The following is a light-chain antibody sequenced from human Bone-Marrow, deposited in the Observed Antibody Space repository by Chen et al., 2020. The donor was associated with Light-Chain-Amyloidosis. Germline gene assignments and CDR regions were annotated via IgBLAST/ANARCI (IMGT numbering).Light chain of an antibody. V-gene: IGLV6-57*01. CDR3: QSYQGSSQGV. Sequence: NFMLTQPHSVSESPGKTVIISCTRSSGSIATNYVQWYQQRPGSSPTTVIYEDDQRPYGVADRFSGSIDRSSNSASLTISGLKTEDEADYYCQSYQGSSQGVFGGGTKLTVL. CDR2: EDD. J-gene: IGLJ3*02. CDR1: SGSIATNY.